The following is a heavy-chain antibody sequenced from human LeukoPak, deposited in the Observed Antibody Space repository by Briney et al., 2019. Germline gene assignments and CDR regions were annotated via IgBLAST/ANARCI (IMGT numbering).Heavy chain of an antibody. J-gene: IGHJ4*02. V-gene: IGHV4-59*01. D-gene: IGHD6-13*01. CDR2: IYYSGTT. Sequence: SETLSLTCTVSGGSISSYYWSWIRQHPGKGREWIGYIYYSGTTNYNPSLKSRVTISVDTSKNQFSLKLSSVTAADTAVYYCARGVYIAAAQYGYWGQGTLVTVSS. CDR3: ARGVYIAAAQYGY. CDR1: GGSISSYY.